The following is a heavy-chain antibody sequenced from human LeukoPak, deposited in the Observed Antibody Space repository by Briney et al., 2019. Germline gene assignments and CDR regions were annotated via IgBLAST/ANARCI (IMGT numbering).Heavy chain of an antibody. D-gene: IGHD2-2*02. V-gene: IGHV5-51*01. CDR1: YW. CDR2: IYPGDSDT. CDR3: ARRSCGSTSCYSAFDI. J-gene: IGHJ3*02. Sequence: YWSWIRQPPGKGLEWMGIIYPGDSDTRYSPSFQGQVTISADKSISTAYLQWSSLKASDTAMYYCARRSCGSTSCYSAFDIWGQGTMVTVSS.